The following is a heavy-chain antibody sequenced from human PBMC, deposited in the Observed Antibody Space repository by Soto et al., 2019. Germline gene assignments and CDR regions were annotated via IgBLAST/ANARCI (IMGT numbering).Heavy chain of an antibody. CDR2: MNPNSGNT. CDR3: ARGDSGYDFGVDY. CDR1: GYTFTSYD. J-gene: IGHJ4*02. D-gene: IGHD5-12*01. Sequence: VQLVQSGAEVKKPGASGKVYCKASGYTFTSYDINWVRQAPVQGLEWMGWMNPNSGNTGYAQKFQGRVTMTRNTSISTAYMELISLRSEDTAVYYCARGDSGYDFGVDYWVQGTLVTVSS. V-gene: IGHV1-8*01.